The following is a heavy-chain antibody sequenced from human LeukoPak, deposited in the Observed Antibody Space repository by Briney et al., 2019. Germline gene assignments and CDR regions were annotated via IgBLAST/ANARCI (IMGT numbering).Heavy chain of an antibody. Sequence: ASVKVSCKASGGTFSSYAISWVRQAPGQGLEWMGRVIPILGIANYAQKFQGRVTITADKSTSTAYMEPSSLRSEDTAVYYCARDGGGYYYDSSRSPNDAFDIWGQGTMVTVSS. V-gene: IGHV1-69*04. D-gene: IGHD3-22*01. CDR2: VIPILGIA. CDR1: GGTFSSYA. J-gene: IGHJ3*02. CDR3: ARDGGGYYYDSSRSPNDAFDI.